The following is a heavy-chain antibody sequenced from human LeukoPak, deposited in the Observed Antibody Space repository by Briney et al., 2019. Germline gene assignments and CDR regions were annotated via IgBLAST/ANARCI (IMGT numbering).Heavy chain of an antibody. CDR3: AGGQNYYYYMDV. CDR2: MNPNSGNT. Sequence: ASVKVSXKASGYTFTSYDINWVRQAPGQGLEWMGWMNPNSGNTGYAQKFQGRVTITRNTSISTAYMELSSLRSEDTAVYYCAGGQNYYYYMDVWGKGTTVTVSS. V-gene: IGHV1-8*03. CDR1: GYTFTSYD. J-gene: IGHJ6*03.